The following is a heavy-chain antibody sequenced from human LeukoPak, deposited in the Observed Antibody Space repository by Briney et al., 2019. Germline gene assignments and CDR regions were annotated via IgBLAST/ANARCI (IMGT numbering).Heavy chain of an antibody. CDR3: AREVFQSGYVSEAFDI. D-gene: IGHD3-16*01. V-gene: IGHV3-30-3*01. CDR2: ISYDGSNK. J-gene: IGHJ3*02. Sequence: GGSLRLSCAASGLTFSSYAMHWVRQAPGKGLEWVAVISYDGSNKYYADSVKGRFTISRDNSKNTLYLQMNSLRAKDTAVYYCAREVFQSGYVSEAFDIWGQGTMVTVSS. CDR1: GLTFSSYA.